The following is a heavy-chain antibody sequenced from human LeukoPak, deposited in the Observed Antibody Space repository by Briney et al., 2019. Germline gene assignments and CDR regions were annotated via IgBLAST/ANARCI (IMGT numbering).Heavy chain of an antibody. CDR1: GYTFTGYY. Sequence: ASVKVSCKASGYTFTGYYMHWVRQAPGQGLEWMGWINPNSGGTNYAQKFQGRVTMTRDTSISTAYMELSSLRSEDTALYYCATGSHVRVYDSNPYYGHYWGQGTLVTVSS. CDR2: INPNSGGT. J-gene: IGHJ4*02. D-gene: IGHD3-22*01. CDR3: ATGSHVRVYDSNPYYGHY. V-gene: IGHV1-2*02.